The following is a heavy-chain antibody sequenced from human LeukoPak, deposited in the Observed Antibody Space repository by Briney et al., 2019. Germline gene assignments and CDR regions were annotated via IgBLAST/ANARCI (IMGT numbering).Heavy chain of an antibody. Sequence: PGGSLRLSCAASGFTFSSYGMHWARQAPGKGLEGVAVISYDGSNKYYADSVKGRFTISRDNSKNTLYLQMNSLRAEDTAVYYCAKDHMITFGGVIVGDAFDIWGQGTMVSVSS. J-gene: IGHJ3*02. V-gene: IGHV3-30*18. CDR1: GFTFSSYG. D-gene: IGHD3-16*02. CDR3: AKDHMITFGGVIVGDAFDI. CDR2: ISYDGSNK.